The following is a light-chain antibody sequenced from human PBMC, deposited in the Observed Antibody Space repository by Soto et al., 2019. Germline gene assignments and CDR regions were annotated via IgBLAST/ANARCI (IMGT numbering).Light chain of an antibody. Sequence: EIVMTQSPATLSVSPGERAILSCRASQSVSTFLAWFQQKPGQPPRLLIYNASNRATGIPARFSGSGSGTDFTLTISSLEPEDFAVYYCQQRSNWPPITFGQGTRLEIK. CDR3: QQRSNWPPIT. CDR2: NAS. J-gene: IGKJ5*01. V-gene: IGKV3-11*01. CDR1: QSVSTF.